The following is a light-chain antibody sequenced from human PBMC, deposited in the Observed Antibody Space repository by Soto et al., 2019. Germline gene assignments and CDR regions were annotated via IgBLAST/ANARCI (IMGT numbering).Light chain of an antibody. V-gene: IGKV3-20*01. CDR3: QQYGGSPLT. CDR1: QRISASE. Sequence: EIVLTQSPGTLSLSPGERASLSCRSSQRISASELAWYQQKPGQAPRLLIYDGSIRATGIPDRFSGSGSGADFTLTISRLEPEDVAVYYCQQYGGSPLTFGGGTKVEIK. J-gene: IGKJ4*02. CDR2: DGS.